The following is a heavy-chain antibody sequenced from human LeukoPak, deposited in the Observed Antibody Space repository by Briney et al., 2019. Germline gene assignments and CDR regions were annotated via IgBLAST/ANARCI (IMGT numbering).Heavy chain of an antibody. CDR3: AKDRDSSIAARPLDY. CDR1: GFTFSSYG. J-gene: IGHJ4*02. Sequence: GGSLRLSCAASGFTFSSYGMHWVRQAPGKGLEWVAVILSDGSKEFYTDSVKGRSTISRDNSKNTLYLQMNSLRAEDTAVYYCAKDRDSSIAARPLDYWGQGTLVTVSS. CDR2: ILSDGSKE. V-gene: IGHV3-33*06. D-gene: IGHD6-6*01.